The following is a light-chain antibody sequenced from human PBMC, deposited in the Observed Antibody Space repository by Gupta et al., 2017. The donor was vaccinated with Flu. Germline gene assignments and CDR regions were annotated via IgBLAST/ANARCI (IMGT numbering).Light chain of an antibody. V-gene: IGKV3-20*01. J-gene: IGKJ3*01. CDR2: AAS. CDR1: QSVNGRD. Sequence: PGTLSLSPGEGATLSCRASQSVNGRDLDWYQQRPGQAPRLLIYAASSRAPGIPDRFSGSASGTDFTLTISRPDPEDSAVYYCLFVGGSFTFGYGTKVDIK. CDR3: LFVGGSFT.